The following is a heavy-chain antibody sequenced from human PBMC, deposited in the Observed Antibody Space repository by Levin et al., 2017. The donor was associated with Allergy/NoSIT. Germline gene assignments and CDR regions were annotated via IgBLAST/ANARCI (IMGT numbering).Heavy chain of an antibody. V-gene: IGHV3-74*01. Sequence: GESLKISCAASGFTFSSYWMHWVRQAPGKGLVWVSRINSDGSSTSYADSVKGRFTISRDNAKNTLYLQMNSLRAEDTAVYYCARDMGDYGSGMDVWGQGTTVTVSS. J-gene: IGHJ6*02. CDR2: INSDGSST. D-gene: IGHD4-17*01. CDR3: ARDMGDYGSGMDV. CDR1: GFTFSSYW.